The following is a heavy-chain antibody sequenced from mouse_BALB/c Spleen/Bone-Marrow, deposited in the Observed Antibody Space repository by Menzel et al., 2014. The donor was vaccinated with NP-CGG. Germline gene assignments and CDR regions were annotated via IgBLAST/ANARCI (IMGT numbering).Heavy chain of an antibody. Sequence: EVKVIESGGGLVQPGGSLKLSCAGSGFDFSRYWMSWVRQAPGKGLEWIGEINPDSRTINYTPSLKDKFIISRDNAKNTLYLQMSKVRSEDTALYYCARLGYYGVMVYWGQGTSVTVSS. J-gene: IGHJ4*01. D-gene: IGHD1-1*01. CDR2: INPDSRTI. V-gene: IGHV4-1*02. CDR1: GFDFSRYW. CDR3: ARLGYYGVMVY.